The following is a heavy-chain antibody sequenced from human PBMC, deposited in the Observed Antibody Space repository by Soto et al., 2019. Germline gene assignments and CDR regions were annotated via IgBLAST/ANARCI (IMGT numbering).Heavy chain of an antibody. D-gene: IGHD6-13*01. CDR2: IYYSGST. J-gene: IGHJ6*02. V-gene: IGHV4-59*01. CDR3: ARTWLHSSWYTTTLYYYGMDV. CDR1: GGSISSYY. Sequence: SETLSLTCTVSGGSISSYYWSWIRQPPGKGLEWIGYIYYSGSTNYNPSLKSRVTISVDTSKNQFSLKLSSVTAADTAVYYCARTWLHSSWYTTTLYYYGMDVWGQGTTVTVSS.